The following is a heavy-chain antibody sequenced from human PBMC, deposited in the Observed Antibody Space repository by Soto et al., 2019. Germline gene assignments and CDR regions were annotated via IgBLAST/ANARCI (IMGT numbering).Heavy chain of an antibody. CDR3: ARDTLLNDYSNKRGGAYYYYGMDV. D-gene: IGHD4-4*01. CDR1: GFTFSSYA. V-gene: IGHV3-30-3*01. Sequence: GGSLRLSCAASGFTFSSYAMHWVRQAPGKGLEWVAVISYDGSNKYYADSVKGGFTISRDNSKNTLYLQMNSLRAEDTAVYYCARDTLLNDYSNKRGGAYYYYGMDVWGQGTTVTVSS. CDR2: ISYDGSNK. J-gene: IGHJ6*02.